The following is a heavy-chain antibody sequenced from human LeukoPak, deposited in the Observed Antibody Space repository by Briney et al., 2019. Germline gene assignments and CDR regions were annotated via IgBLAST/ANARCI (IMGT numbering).Heavy chain of an antibody. D-gene: IGHD1-26*01. V-gene: IGHV4-34*01. CDR3: ARGGVGATDY. CDR2: INHSGST. CDR1: GGSFSGYY. J-gene: IGHJ4*02. Sequence: SETLSLTRAVYGGSFSGYYWSWIRQPPGKGLEWIGEINHSGSTNYNPSLKSRVTISVDTSKNQFSLKLSSVTAADTAVYYCARGGVGATDYWGQGTLVTVSS.